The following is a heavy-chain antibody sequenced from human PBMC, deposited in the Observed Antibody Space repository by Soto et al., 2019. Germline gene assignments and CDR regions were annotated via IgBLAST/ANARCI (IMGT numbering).Heavy chain of an antibody. CDR3: ARGYDFWSGQPTDYFDY. J-gene: IGHJ4*02. V-gene: IGHV3-21*01. CDR1: GFTFSSYS. CDR2: ISSSSSYI. D-gene: IGHD3-3*01. Sequence: VGSLRLSCAASGFTFSSYSMNWVRQAPGKGLEWVSSISSSSSYIYYADSVKGRFTISRDNAKNSLYLQMNSLRAEDTAVYYCARGYDFWSGQPTDYFDYWGQGTLVTVSS.